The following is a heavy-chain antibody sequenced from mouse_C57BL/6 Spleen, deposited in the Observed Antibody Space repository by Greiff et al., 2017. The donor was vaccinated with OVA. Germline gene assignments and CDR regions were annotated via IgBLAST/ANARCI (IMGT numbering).Heavy chain of an antibody. V-gene: IGHV1-55*01. CDR1: GYTFTSYW. CDR2: IYPGSGST. Sequence: QVQLQQPGAELVKPGASVKMSCKASGYTFTSYWITWVKQRPGPGLEWIGGIYPGSGSTNYNEKFKSKATLTVDTSSSTAYMQLSSLTSEDSAVYYCAIGPFYYGSFYAMDCWGQGTSVTVSS. J-gene: IGHJ4*01. D-gene: IGHD1-1*01. CDR3: AIGPFYYGSFYAMDC.